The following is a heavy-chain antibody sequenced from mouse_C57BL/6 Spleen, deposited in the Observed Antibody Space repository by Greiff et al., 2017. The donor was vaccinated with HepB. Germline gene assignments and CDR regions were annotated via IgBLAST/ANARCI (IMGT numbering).Heavy chain of an antibody. CDR3: ARPLYYYGSGFAY. D-gene: IGHD1-1*01. CDR1: GYTFTSYW. J-gene: IGHJ3*01. V-gene: IGHV1-59*01. Sequence: QVQLQQPGAELVRPGTSVKLSCKASGYTFTSYWMHWVKQRPGQGLEWIGVIDPSDSYTNYNQKLKGKATLTVDTSSSTAYMQLSSLTSADSAGYYCARPLYYYGSGFAYWGQGTLVTVSA. CDR2: IDPSDSYT.